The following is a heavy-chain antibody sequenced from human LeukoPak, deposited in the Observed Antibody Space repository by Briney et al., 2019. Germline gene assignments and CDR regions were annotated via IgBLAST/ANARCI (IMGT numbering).Heavy chain of an antibody. V-gene: IGHV1-69*13. Sequence: SVKLSCKASGYTFTGYYMHWVRQAPGQGLEWMGGIIPIFGTANYAQKFQGRVTITADESTSTAYMELSSLRSEDTAVYYCARGSIAAAGGRPRKGYYFDYWGQGTLVTVSS. D-gene: IGHD6-13*01. CDR1: GYTFTGYY. CDR2: IIPIFGTA. CDR3: ARGSIAAAGGRPRKGYYFDY. J-gene: IGHJ4*02.